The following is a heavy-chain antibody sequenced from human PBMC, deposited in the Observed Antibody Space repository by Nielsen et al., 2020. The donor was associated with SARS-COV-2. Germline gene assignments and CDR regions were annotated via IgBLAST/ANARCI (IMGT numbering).Heavy chain of an antibody. CDR2: IYYSGST. D-gene: IGHD2-2*01. Sequence: WIRQPPGKGLEWIGYIYYSGSTYYNPSLKSRVTISVDTSKNQFSLKLSSVTAADTAVYYCARGPLVEVPAAKGYYYHYMDVWGKGTTVTVSS. J-gene: IGHJ6*03. V-gene: IGHV4-31*02. CDR3: ARGPLVEVPAAKGYYYHYMDV.